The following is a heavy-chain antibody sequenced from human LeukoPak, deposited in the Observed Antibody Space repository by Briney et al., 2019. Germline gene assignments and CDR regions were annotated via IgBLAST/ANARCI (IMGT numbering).Heavy chain of an antibody. J-gene: IGHJ4*02. D-gene: IGHD2-15*01. V-gene: IGHV3-15*01. CDR2: IKSKTDGGTT. Sequence: KPGGSLRLSCAASGFTFSNAWMSWVRQAPGKGLEWVGRIKSKTDGGTTDYAAPVKGRFTISRDDSKNTLYLQMNSLKTEDTAVYYCTTDSPLRYCSGGSCYLNWATFDYWGQGTLVTVSS. CDR1: GFTFSNAW. CDR3: TTDSPLRYCSGGSCYLNWATFDY.